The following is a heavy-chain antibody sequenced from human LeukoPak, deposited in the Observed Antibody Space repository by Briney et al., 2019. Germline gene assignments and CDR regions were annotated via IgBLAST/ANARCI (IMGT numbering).Heavy chain of an antibody. D-gene: IGHD3-16*01. Sequence: SQTLSLTCAISGDSVSNSTATWDWIMQSPSGGLECLVRTYFMSRWIHDYADSVKSRIVIDADTSKNAFSLLLKSVRPEDTAVYYCARRGDGNYYYDYWGQGTLVTVSS. CDR3: ARRGDGNYYYDY. CDR2: TYFMSRWIH. J-gene: IGHJ4*02. CDR1: GDSVSNSTAT. V-gene: IGHV6-1*01.